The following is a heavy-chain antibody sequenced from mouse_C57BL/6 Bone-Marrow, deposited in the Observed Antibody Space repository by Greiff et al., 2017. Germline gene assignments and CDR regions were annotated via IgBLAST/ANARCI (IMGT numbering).Heavy chain of an antibody. CDR1: GYTFTSYW. J-gene: IGHJ4*01. D-gene: IGHD2-4*01. CDR3: ARGGLRHDAMDY. CDR2: LPPNSGST. Sequence: QVQLQQPGAELVKPGASVTLSCKASGYTFTSYWMHWVKQRPGQGLEWIGMLPPNSGSTNYNEKFKSKATLTVDKSSSTAYMQLSSLTSEDAAVYYCARGGLRHDAMDYWGQGTSVTVSS. V-gene: IGHV1-64*01.